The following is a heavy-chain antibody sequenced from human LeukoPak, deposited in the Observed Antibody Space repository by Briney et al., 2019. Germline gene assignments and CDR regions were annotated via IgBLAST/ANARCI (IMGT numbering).Heavy chain of an antibody. CDR3: ANHFACGNTNCPPFDY. D-gene: IGHD2-2*01. CDR2: IGTAGDT. J-gene: IGHJ4*02. Sequence: GGSLRLSCAASGFTFSSYDMHWVRQATGKGLEWVSAIGTAGDTYYPGSVKGRFTISRENAKNSLYLQMNSLRAGDTAVYYCANHFACGNTNCPPFDYWGQGTLVTVSS. V-gene: IGHV3-13*01. CDR1: GFTFSSYD.